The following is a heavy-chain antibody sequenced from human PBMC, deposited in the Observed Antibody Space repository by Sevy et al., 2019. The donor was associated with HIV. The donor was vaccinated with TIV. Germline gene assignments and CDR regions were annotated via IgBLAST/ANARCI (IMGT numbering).Heavy chain of an antibody. D-gene: IGHD3-10*01. CDR3: ARGDYYGSIYYFDY. J-gene: IGHJ4*02. CDR1: GFTFSNYF. CDR2: ISSGSSYI. Sequence: GSLRLSCAASGFTFSNYFRNWVRQAPGKGLEWVSSISSGSSYIFYADSLKGRFTISRDNAKNSLYLHMNSLRAEDTAVYYCARGDYYGSIYYFDYWGPGTLVTVSS. V-gene: IGHV3-21*01.